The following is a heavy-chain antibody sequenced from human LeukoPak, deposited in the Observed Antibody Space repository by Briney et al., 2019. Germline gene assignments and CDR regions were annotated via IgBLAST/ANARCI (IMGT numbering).Heavy chain of an antibody. Sequence: PGGSLRLSCAASGFTLSDSAIHWVRQASGKGLEWVGLIDRPAKSYATAYGASVGGRFTISRDDSKNTAYLQMDSLKTEDTALYYCTRDRGTYNWLDPGAREPWSPSPQ. V-gene: IGHV3-73*01. CDR2: IDRPAKSYAT. CDR1: GFTLSDSA. CDR3: TRDRGTYNWLDP. D-gene: IGHD1-26*01. J-gene: IGHJ5*02.